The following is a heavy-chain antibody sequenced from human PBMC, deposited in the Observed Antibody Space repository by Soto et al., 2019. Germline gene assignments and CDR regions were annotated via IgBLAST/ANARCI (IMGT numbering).Heavy chain of an antibody. V-gene: IGHV3-73*02. J-gene: IGHJ4*02. CDR1: GFTFSGSA. D-gene: IGHD6-6*01. CDR3: TSQSPEYKRRC. CDR2: IRNKANTYAS. Sequence: EVQLVESGGGLVQPGGSLKLSCAASGFTFSGSAVHWVRQASGKGLEWVDRIRNKANTYASAYAATVKGRFTISRDDSKNTAYLKINSLATDDTAVYYCTSQSPEYKRRCWGLGTQVTVSS.